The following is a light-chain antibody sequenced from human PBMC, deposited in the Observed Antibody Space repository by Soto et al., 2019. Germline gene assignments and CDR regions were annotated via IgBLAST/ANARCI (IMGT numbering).Light chain of an antibody. J-gene: IGKJ1*01. CDR1: QSVSSY. Sequence: EIVLTQSPSTLSLSPGERATLSCRASQSVSSYLAWYQQKPGHAPRLLIYDASNRATGIPARFSGSGSGTDFTLTSISLEPEDFAVYYCQQRSNWRRTFGQGTKVEIK. CDR2: DAS. V-gene: IGKV3-11*01. CDR3: QQRSNWRRT.